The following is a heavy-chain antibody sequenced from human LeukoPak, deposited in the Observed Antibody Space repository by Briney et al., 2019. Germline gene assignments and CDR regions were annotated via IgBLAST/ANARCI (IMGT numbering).Heavy chain of an antibody. CDR2: IYPGDSDI. Sequence: GESLKISCKGSGYSFTSYWIGWVRQMPGKGLEWMGIIYPGDSDIRYSPSFQGQVTISADKSISTAYLQWSSLKASDTAVYYCARQISFGLGYYYYYGMDVWGQGTTVTVSS. V-gene: IGHV5-51*01. CDR3: ARQISFGLGYYYYYGMDV. J-gene: IGHJ6*02. D-gene: IGHD3-16*01. CDR1: GYSFTSYW.